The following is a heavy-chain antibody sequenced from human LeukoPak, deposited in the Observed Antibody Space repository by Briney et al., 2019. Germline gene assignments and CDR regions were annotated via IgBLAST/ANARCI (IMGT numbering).Heavy chain of an antibody. D-gene: IGHD6-19*01. Sequence: GGSLRLSCVASRFSVSSNYLSWVRQAPGKGLDWVSVIYSGGRTHYADSVKGRFTISRDNSKNTLYLQMNSLRAEDTAVYYCAKPSVSGTGRSWFDAWGQGTLVTVSS. V-gene: IGHV3-53*01. CDR3: AKPSVSGTGRSWFDA. J-gene: IGHJ5*02. CDR2: IYSGGRT. CDR1: RFSVSSNY.